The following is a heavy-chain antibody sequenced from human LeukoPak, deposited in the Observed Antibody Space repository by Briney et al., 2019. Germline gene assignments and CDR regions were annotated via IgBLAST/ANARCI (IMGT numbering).Heavy chain of an antibody. CDR2: INQDGSEI. D-gene: IGHD1-26*01. V-gene: IGHV3-7*01. CDR3: ASRVWVGTTFHFYYYMDV. J-gene: IGHJ6*03. Sequence: GGSLRLSCAASGFTFSSYWMTWVRQAPGKGLEWLANINQDGSEIYYMDSVKGRFTISRNNAKNSLYLQINNLRAEDTAAYYCASRVWVGTTFHFYYYMDVWGKGTTVTVSS. CDR1: GFTFSSYW.